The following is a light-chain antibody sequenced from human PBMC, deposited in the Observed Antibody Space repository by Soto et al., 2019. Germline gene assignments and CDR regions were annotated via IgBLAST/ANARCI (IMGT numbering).Light chain of an antibody. CDR1: QSISGW. Sequence: DMPMTQSPSTVSASVGDRVTIXXRASQSISGWLAWYQQKPGTAPNLLIYEASNLESGVPSRFSGSGSGTEFTLTISSLRPDDFATYYCQQYYSDWTFGQGTKVDIK. J-gene: IGKJ1*01. CDR3: QQYYSDWT. V-gene: IGKV1-5*01. CDR2: EAS.